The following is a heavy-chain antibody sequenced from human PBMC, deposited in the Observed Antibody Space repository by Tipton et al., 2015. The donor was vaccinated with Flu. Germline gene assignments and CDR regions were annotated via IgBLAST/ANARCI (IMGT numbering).Heavy chain of an antibody. D-gene: IGHD6-19*01. CDR1: GFTFSTYW. V-gene: IGHV3-7*01. Sequence: SLRLSCAASGFTFSTYWMTWVRQAPGKGLEWVANIKQDGSVMYYVDSVKGRFTISRDNSKNALYLLINSLRAEDTAVYYCAKDGWDTSGWYPFDYWGQGTLVTVSS. J-gene: IGHJ4*02. CDR2: IKQDGSVM. CDR3: AKDGWDTSGWYPFDY.